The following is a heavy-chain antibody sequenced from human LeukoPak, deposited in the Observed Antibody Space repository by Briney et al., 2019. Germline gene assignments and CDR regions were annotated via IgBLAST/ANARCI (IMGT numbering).Heavy chain of an antibody. CDR1: GGSISSYY. D-gene: IGHD1-26*01. V-gene: IGHV4-4*09. CDR3: AKRQGPNSGSYDYFDP. J-gene: IGHJ5*02. CDR2: IHSSGYT. Sequence: SETLSLTCTVSGGSISSYYWSWIRQPPGQGLEWIAYIHSSGYTNYNPSLKSRVTISVDTSKNQFSLKVTSVTAADTAVYYCAKRQGPNSGSYDYFDPWGQGTPVTVSS.